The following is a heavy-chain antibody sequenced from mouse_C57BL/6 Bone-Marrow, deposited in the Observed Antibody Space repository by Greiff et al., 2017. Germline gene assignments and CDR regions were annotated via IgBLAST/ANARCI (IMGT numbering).Heavy chain of an antibody. V-gene: IGHV1-18*01. CDR2: INPNNGGT. D-gene: IGHD3-1*01. CDR1: GYTFTDYN. Sequence: VQLQQSGPELVKPGASVKIPCKASGYTFTDYNMDWVKQSHGKSLEWIGDINPNNGGTIYNQKFKGKATLTVAKSSSTAYLELRSLTSEDTAGYYCARRGYPFAYWGQGTLVTVSA. CDR3: ARRGYPFAY. J-gene: IGHJ3*01.